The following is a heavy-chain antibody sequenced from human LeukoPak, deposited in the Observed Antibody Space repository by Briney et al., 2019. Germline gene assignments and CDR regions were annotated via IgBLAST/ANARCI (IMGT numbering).Heavy chain of an antibody. CDR3: AKDSQYYDFWSRYNNYYYYYMDV. Sequence: GGSLRLSCVGSGFLFRNYGMSWVRQAPGKGLEWVSGIPAGGTNTYYADSVKGRFTISRDNTENTLYLEMNNLRVEDTAVYYCAKDSQYYDFWSRYNNYYYYYMDVWGKGTTVTVSS. CDR2: IPAGGTNT. D-gene: IGHD3-3*01. CDR1: GFLFRNYG. V-gene: IGHV3-23*03. J-gene: IGHJ6*03.